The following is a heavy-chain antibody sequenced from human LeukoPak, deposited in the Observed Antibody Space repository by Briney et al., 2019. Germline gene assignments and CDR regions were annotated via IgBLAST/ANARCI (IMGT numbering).Heavy chain of an antibody. Sequence: GASVKVSCKASGYTFTSYYMHWVRQAPGQGLEWMEIINPSGGSTSYAQKFQGRVTMTRDTSTSTVYMELSSLRSEDTAVYYCARDNTRDYYYYGMDVSGQGTTVTVSS. CDR2: INPSGGST. CDR3: ARDNTRDYYYYGMDV. D-gene: IGHD5-24*01. V-gene: IGHV1-46*01. J-gene: IGHJ6*02. CDR1: GYTFTSYY.